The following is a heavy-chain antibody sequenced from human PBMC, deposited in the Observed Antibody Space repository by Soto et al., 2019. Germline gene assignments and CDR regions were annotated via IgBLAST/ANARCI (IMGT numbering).Heavy chain of an antibody. CDR3: ARLPGYYDSGGSSPGAFNY. J-gene: IGHJ4*02. D-gene: IGHD3-22*01. Sequence: PSETLSLTCTVSGGSISSYYWSWIRQPPGKGLEWVGYIYYSGSTNYNPSLKSRFTISVDTSKNHFSLKLSSVPAADTDVYYRARLPGYYDSGGSSPGAFNYRGQGAXVTVSS. CDR1: GGSISSYY. V-gene: IGHV4-59*01. CDR2: IYYSGST.